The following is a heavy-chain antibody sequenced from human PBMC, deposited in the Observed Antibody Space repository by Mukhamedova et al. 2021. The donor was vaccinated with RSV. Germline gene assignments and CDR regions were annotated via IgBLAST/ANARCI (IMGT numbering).Heavy chain of an antibody. J-gene: IGHJ1*01. V-gene: IGHV3-30-3*01. CDR2: ISNDGSNK. CDR3: AREKAAAGAELFQH. Sequence: STYAMHWVRQAPGKGLEWVAVISNDGSNKYYADSVKGRFTISRDNSKNTLYLQMNSLRPEDTAVYYCAREKAAAGAELFQHWG. CDR1: STYA. D-gene: IGHD6-13*01.